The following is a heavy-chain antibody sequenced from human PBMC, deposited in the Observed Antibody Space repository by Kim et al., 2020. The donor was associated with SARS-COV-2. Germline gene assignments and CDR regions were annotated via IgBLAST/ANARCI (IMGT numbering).Heavy chain of an antibody. V-gene: IGHV1-69*13. D-gene: IGHD2-21*02. CDR2: IIPIFGTA. CDR3: ARAIKAPTYCGGDCYFDAFDI. J-gene: IGHJ3*02. Sequence: SAKVSCKASGGNFSSYAISWVRQAPGQGLEWMGGIIPIFGTANYAQKFQGRVTSTADESTSTAYMELSSLRSEDTAVYYCARAIKAPTYCGGDCYFDAFDIWGQGTMVTVSS. CDR1: GGNFSSYA.